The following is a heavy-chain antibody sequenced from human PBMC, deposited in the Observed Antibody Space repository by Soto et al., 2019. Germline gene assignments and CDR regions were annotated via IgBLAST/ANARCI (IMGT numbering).Heavy chain of an antibody. V-gene: IGHV3-30-3*01. CDR3: ARLPSSSVTTGENWFDP. CDR2: ISYDGSNK. D-gene: IGHD4-4*01. Sequence: GGSLRLSCAASGFTFSSYAMHWVRQAPGKGLEWVAVISYDGSNKYYADSVKGRFTIPRDNSKNTLYLQMNSLRAEDTAVYYCARLPSSSVTTGENWFDPWGQGTLVTVSS. J-gene: IGHJ5*02. CDR1: GFTFSSYA.